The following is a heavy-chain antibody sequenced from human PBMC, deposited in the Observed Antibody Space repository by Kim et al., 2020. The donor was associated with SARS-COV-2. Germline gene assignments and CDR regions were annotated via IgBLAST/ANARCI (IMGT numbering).Heavy chain of an antibody. CDR1: GFTFNKYA. J-gene: IGHJ5*01. Sequence: GGSLRLSCAASGFTFNKYAMSWVRQAPGTGLEWVSFICSSGGTTYSADSVRGRFTISRDNFKNTLYLQMNSLRAEDAAIYYCAKGDSGSYDSWGQGTLVTVSS. V-gene: IGHV3-23*01. D-gene: IGHD1-26*01. CDR2: ICSSGGTT. CDR3: AKGDSGSYDS.